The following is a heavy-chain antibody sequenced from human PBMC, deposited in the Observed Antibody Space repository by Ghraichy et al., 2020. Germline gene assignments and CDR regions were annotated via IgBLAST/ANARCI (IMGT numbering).Heavy chain of an antibody. CDR1: EFTFSSYW. D-gene: IGHD6-19*01. CDR3: ARDVGWNYLDY. J-gene: IGHJ4*02. Sequence: GESLNISCAASEFTFSSYWMNWVRQAPGKGLEWVANIKHDGSEKYYVDSVKGRFTISRDNAKNSLYLQMNSLRAEDTAVYYCARDVGWNYLDYWGQGTLVTVSS. CDR2: IKHDGSEK. V-gene: IGHV3-7*03.